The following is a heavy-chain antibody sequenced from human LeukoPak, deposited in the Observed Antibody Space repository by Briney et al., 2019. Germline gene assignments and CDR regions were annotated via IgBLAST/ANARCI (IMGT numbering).Heavy chain of an antibody. J-gene: IGHJ3*02. Sequence: GESLRLSCAASGFMFSDYYMSWIRQAPGKGLEFVSYITRSSSYTTYADSVKGRFTISRDDAKNSLYLQMNSLRAEDTAVYYCASGRASAGISAFDIWGQGTLVTVSS. CDR1: GFMFSDYY. CDR3: ASGRASAGISAFDI. V-gene: IGHV3-11*03. CDR2: ITRSSSYT. D-gene: IGHD6-13*01.